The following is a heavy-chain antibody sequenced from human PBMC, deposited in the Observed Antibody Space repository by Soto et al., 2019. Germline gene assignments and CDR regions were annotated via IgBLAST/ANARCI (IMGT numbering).Heavy chain of an antibody. CDR2: ISWNSGSI. CDR3: AKDTMVRGVPGPFDY. Sequence: SLRLSCAASGFTFDDYAMHWVRQAPGKGLEWVSGISWNSGSIGYADSVKGRFTISRDNAKNSLYLQMNSLRAEDTALYYCAKDTMVRGVPGPFDYWGQGTLVTV. J-gene: IGHJ4*02. V-gene: IGHV3-9*01. CDR1: GFTFDDYA. D-gene: IGHD3-10*01.